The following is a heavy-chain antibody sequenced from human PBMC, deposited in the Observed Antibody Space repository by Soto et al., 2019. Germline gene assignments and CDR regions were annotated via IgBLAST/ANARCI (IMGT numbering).Heavy chain of an antibody. D-gene: IGHD3-3*01. Sequence: GGSLRLSCAASGFTFSSYGIQWVRQAPGKGLEWVAVIWYDGSNKYYADSVKDRFTITRDNSKNTLYLQMNSLRAEDTAVYYCAKDAEYDFWSGYRDYWGQGTLGTVSS. CDR1: GFTFSSYG. CDR3: AKDAEYDFWSGYRDY. V-gene: IGHV3-33*06. CDR2: IWYDGSNK. J-gene: IGHJ4*02.